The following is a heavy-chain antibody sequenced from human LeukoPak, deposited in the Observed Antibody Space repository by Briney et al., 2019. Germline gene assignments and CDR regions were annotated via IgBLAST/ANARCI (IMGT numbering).Heavy chain of an antibody. CDR3: ARGDIVVLPAGIPHNWFDP. CDR1: GYTFTSYY. V-gene: IGHV1-46*01. J-gene: IGHJ5*02. D-gene: IGHD2-2*02. Sequence: ASVKVSCKASGYTFTSYYMHWVRQAPGQGLEWMGIINPSGGSTSYAQKFQGRVTMTRDTSTSTVYMELSSLRSEDTAVYYCARGDIVVLPAGIPHNWFDPWGQGTLVTVSS. CDR2: INPSGGST.